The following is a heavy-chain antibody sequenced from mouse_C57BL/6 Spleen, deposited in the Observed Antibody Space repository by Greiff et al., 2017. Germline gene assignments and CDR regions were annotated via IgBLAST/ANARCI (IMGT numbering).Heavy chain of an antibody. CDR1: GYTFTSYW. CDR3: AIPYGNYTWFAY. CDR2: IYPSDSET. J-gene: IGHJ3*01. Sequence: QVQLQQSGAELVRPGSSVKLSCKASGYTFTSYWMDWVKQRPGQGLEWIGNIYPSDSETHYNQKFKDKATLTVDKSSSTAYMQLSSLTSEDSAVYYCAIPYGNYTWFAYWGQGTLVTVSA. V-gene: IGHV1-61*01. D-gene: IGHD2-1*01.